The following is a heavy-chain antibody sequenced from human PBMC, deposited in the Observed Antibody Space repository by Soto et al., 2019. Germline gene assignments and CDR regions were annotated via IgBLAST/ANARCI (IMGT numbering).Heavy chain of an antibody. V-gene: IGHV4-31*02. CDR3: ARDRLDAFDI. Sequence: WTWIRQHPGKGLEWIGYISYSGSTYYSPSLKSRVIISGDTSKNQFSLMLSSVTAADTAVYFCARDRLDAFDIWGPGTMVTVSS. J-gene: IGHJ3*02. CDR2: ISYSGST.